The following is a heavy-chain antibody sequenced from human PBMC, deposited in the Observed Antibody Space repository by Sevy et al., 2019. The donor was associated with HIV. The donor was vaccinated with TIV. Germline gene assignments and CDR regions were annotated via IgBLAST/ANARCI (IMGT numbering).Heavy chain of an antibody. Sequence: SETLSLTCTVSGGSITSLCWNWIRQPPGKGLEWIANIYDNGHINYNPSLKIRVTLSLDTSKNQFSLRLSSVTAADTAMYYCAGENAWGRGYSWGQGTLVTVSS. CDR3: AGENAWGRGYS. J-gene: IGHJ4*02. D-gene: IGHD1-26*01. CDR2: IYDNGHI. V-gene: IGHV4-59*08. CDR1: GGSITSLC.